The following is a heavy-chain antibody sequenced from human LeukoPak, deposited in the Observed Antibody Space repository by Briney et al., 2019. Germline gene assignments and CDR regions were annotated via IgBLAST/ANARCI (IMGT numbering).Heavy chain of an antibody. CDR3: ARGDRAASGYDS. CDR1: GFTVSSNY. Sequence: GGSLRLSCAASGFTVSSNYMNWVRQAPGKGLEWVSVIYSGGRAYYADSVKGRFIISRDNSKNMVYLQMNSLRAEDTALYYCARGDRAASGYDSWGQGTLVTVSS. J-gene: IGHJ4*02. V-gene: IGHV3-66*01. D-gene: IGHD3-22*01. CDR2: IYSGGRA.